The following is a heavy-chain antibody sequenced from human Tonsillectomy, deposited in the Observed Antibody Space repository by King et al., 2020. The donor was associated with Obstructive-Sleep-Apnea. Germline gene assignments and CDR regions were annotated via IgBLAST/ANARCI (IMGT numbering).Heavy chain of an antibody. Sequence: VQLVESGGGLVQPGRSLRLSCAASGFTFDDYGMHRVRQAPGKGLEWVSGISCNSGSIGYADSVKGRFTISRDNAKKSLYVQMNSLRAEDTALYYCVKSYSSGWYVPFDYWGQGTLVTVSS. CDR2: ISCNSGSI. J-gene: IGHJ4*02. V-gene: IGHV3-9*01. D-gene: IGHD6-19*01. CDR1: GFTFDDYG. CDR3: VKSYSSGWYVPFDY.